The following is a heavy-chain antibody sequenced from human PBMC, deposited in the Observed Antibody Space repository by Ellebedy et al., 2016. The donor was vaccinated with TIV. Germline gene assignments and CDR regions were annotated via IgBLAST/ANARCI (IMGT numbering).Heavy chain of an antibody. D-gene: IGHD2-15*01. V-gene: IGHV3-30*03. J-gene: IGHJ6*02. CDR3: ARGFHDWWQGAVGYYYYYGMDV. CDR2: ISYDGSNK. Sequence: GGSLRLXXAASGFTFSSYGMHWVRQAPGKGLEWVAVISYDGSNKYYADSVKGRFTISRDNSKNTLYLQMNSLRAEDTAVYYCARGFHDWWQGAVGYYYYYGMDVWGQGTTVTVSS. CDR1: GFTFSSYG.